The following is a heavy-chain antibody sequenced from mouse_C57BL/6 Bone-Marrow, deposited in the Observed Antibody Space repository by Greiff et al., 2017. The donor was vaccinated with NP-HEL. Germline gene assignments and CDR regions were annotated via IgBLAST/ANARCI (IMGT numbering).Heavy chain of an antibody. CDR3: ARDAYYGSSLY. CDR1: GYTFTSYW. D-gene: IGHD1-1*01. J-gene: IGHJ2*01. CDR2: IDPSDSYT. V-gene: IGHV1-50*01. Sequence: LVESGAELVKPGASVKLSCKASGYTFTSYWMQWVKQRPGQGLEWIGEIDPSDSYTNYNQKFKGKATLTVDTSSSTAYMQLSSLTSEDSAVYYCARDAYYGSSLYWGQGTTLTVSS.